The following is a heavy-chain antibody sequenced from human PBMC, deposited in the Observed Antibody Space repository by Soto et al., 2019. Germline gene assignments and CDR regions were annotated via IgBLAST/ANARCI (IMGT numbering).Heavy chain of an antibody. Sequence: PGGSLRISCAASGFVFRDFQFNWVRQAPGGGLEWLSSITGTSAFTEYAESIEGRFTISRDNPNKLLFLHMDNLRPEDTAVYYCARDNLAFQGAFDLWGQGTLVTVSS. CDR1: GFVFRDFQ. CDR2: ITGTSAFT. V-gene: IGHV3-21*01. CDR3: ARDNLAFQGAFDL. J-gene: IGHJ4*02. D-gene: IGHD3-16*01.